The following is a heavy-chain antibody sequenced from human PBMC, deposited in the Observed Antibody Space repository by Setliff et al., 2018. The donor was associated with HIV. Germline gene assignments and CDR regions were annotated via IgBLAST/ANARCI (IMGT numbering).Heavy chain of an antibody. CDR3: ARVFIYKWNYRWFDP. Sequence: ETLSLTCTVSGGSISSHYWSWIRQPPGKGLEWIGYMDYSGSTTYNASLKSRVTISVDTSKNQFSLKLRSVTAADTAVYYCARVFIYKWNYRWFDPWGQGTLVTVSS. V-gene: IGHV4-59*11. CDR1: GGSISSHY. D-gene: IGHD1-7*01. J-gene: IGHJ5*02. CDR2: MDYSGST.